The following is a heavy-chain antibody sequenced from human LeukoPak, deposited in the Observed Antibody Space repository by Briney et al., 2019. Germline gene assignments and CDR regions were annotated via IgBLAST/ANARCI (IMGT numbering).Heavy chain of an antibody. CDR1: GFTFNNYG. CDR3: AKGPLRGTAAAIDY. CDR2: ISYDGRNK. J-gene: IGHJ4*02. V-gene: IGHV3-30*18. D-gene: IGHD2-2*01. Sequence: PGKSLRLSCAASGFTFNNYGMHWVRQAPGKGLEWVAVISYDGRNKHYPDSVKGRFNISRDISTDTLWLQMDSLRTEDTAVYYCAKGPLRGTAAAIDYWGQGTLVTVSS.